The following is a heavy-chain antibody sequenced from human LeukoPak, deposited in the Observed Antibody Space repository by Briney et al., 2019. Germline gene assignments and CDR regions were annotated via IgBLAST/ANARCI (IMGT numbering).Heavy chain of an antibody. J-gene: IGHJ5*02. CDR1: GYTFTGYY. CDR3: ARDLSGGAYSSSSILPNWFDP. CDR2: INPNSGGT. D-gene: IGHD6-13*01. Sequence: ASVKVSCKASGYTFTGYYMHWVRQAPGQGLEWMGWINPNSGGTNYAQKFQGRVTMTRDTPISTAYMELSRLRSDDTAVYYCARDLSGGAYSSSSILPNWFDPWGQGTLVTVSS. V-gene: IGHV1-2*02.